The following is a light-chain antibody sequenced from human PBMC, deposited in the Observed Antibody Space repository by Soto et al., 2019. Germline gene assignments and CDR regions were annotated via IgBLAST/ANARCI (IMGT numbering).Light chain of an antibody. V-gene: IGKV1-39*01. CDR3: QQSYNTPRT. CDR1: QSISTY. Sequence: DIQITQSPSSLSASVGDRVTITCLSSQSISTYLNWYQQKPGKAPKLLIYAASSLQSGVPSRFSGSGSGTDFTLTISSLQPEDFATYYCQQSYNTPRTFGQGTKVDIK. J-gene: IGKJ1*01. CDR2: AAS.